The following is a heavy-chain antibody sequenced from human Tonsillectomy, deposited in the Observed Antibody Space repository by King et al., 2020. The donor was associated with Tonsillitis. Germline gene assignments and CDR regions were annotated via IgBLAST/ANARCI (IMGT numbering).Heavy chain of an antibody. J-gene: IGHJ4*02. V-gene: IGHV4-39*01. CDR2: IYYSGST. CDR1: GDSISSSSYY. Sequence: QLQESGPGLVKPSETLSLTCTVSGDSISSSSYYWGWIRQPPGKGLEWIGSIYYSGSTYYSPSLKSRVTISVDTSKNQFSLKLSSVTAADTAVYYCARHPQFGLSSGYYDYWGQGTLVTVSS. D-gene: IGHD3-22*01. CDR3: ARHPQFGLSSGYYDY.